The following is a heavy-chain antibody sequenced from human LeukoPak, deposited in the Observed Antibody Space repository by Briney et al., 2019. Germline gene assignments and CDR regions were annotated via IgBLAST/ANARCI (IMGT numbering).Heavy chain of an antibody. CDR1: GYTFTSYG. CDR3: ARGHYCSSTSCWGSGCDCFFDY. V-gene: IGHV1-18*01. J-gene: IGHJ4*02. CDR2: ISAYNGNT. Sequence: ASVKVSCKASGYTFTSYGISWVRQAPGQGLEWMGWISAYNGNTNYAQKLQGRVTMTTDTSTSTAYMELRSLRSDDTAVYYCARGHYCSSTSCWGSGCDCFFDYWGQGTLVTVSS. D-gene: IGHD2-2*01.